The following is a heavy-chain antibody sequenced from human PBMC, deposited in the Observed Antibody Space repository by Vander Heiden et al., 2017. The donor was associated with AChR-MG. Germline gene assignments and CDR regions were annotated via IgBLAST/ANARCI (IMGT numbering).Heavy chain of an antibody. CDR1: GGSICSGDYY. CDR2: IYYSGST. J-gene: IGHJ3*01. CDR3: ARVSGRIVAAD. D-gene: IGHD6-25*01. Sequence: QVQLQASGPGLLKPSQTLSLTCPVSGGSICSGDYYWSWIRQPPGKGLEWIGYIYYSGSTYYNPSLKSRVTISVDTSKNQFSLKLSSVTAADTAVYYCARVSGRIVAADWGQGTMVTVSS. V-gene: IGHV4-30-4*01.